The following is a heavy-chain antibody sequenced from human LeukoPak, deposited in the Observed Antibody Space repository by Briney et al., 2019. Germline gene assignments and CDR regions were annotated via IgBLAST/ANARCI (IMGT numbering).Heavy chain of an antibody. J-gene: IGHJ4*02. Sequence: MPGGSLRLSCAASGFTFSSYSMNWVRQAPGKGLEWVSSISSSSSYIYYADSVKGRFTISRDNAKNSLYLQMNSLRAEDTAVYCCARTRGVISHYFDYGGQGTRITVSS. V-gene: IGHV3-21*01. CDR2: ISSSSSYI. CDR3: ARTRGVISHYFDY. CDR1: GFTFSSYS. D-gene: IGHD3-10*01.